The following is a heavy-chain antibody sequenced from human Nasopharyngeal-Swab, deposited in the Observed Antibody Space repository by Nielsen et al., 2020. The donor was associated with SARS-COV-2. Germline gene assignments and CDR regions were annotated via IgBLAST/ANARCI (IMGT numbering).Heavy chain of an antibody. CDR2: ISSSSSYI. J-gene: IGHJ4*02. D-gene: IGHD7-27*01. Sequence: GGSLRLSCAASGFTFSSYSMNWVRQAPGKGLEWVSSISSSSSYIYYADSVKGRFTISRDNSKNTLYLQMNRLRAEDTAVYYCAREFPGSSGVYFDYWGQGTLVTVSS. CDR3: AREFPGSSGVYFDY. CDR1: GFTFSSYS. V-gene: IGHV3-21*01.